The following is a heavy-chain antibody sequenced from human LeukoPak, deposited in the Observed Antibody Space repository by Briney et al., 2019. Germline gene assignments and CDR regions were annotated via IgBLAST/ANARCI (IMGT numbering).Heavy chain of an antibody. J-gene: IGHJ4*02. Sequence: SETLSLTCTVSGGSISSYYWSWIRQPAGKGLEWIGRIYTGGSTNYNPSLKSRVTISVDTSKNQFSLKLSSVTAADTAVYYCARRGHDFWSGYYHAVWGQGTLVTVSS. V-gene: IGHV4-4*07. D-gene: IGHD3-3*01. CDR1: GGSISSYY. CDR2: IYTGGST. CDR3: ARRGHDFWSGYYHAV.